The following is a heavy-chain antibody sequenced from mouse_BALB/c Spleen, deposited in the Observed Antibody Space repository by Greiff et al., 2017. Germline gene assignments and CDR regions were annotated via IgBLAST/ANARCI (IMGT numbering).Heavy chain of an antibody. CDR3: ARRGYARPYAMDY. D-gene: IGHD2-2*01. Sequence: QVQLQQSGAELVRPGVSVKISCKGSGYTFTDYAMHWVKQSHAKSLEWIGVISTYYGDASYNQKFKGKATMTVDKSSSTAYMELARLTSEDSAIYYCARRGYARPYAMDYWGQGTSVTVSS. V-gene: IGHV1S137*01. CDR1: GYTFTDYA. CDR2: ISTYYGDA. J-gene: IGHJ4*01.